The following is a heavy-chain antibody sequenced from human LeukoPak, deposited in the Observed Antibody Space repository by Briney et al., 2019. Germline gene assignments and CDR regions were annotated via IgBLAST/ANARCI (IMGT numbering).Heavy chain of an antibody. D-gene: IGHD4-17*01. CDR3: ARWGHYYGDPPGYFDL. V-gene: IGHV3-66*01. Sequence: PGGSLRLSCAAFGFTVSSSYMTWVRQAPGKGLEWVSVIYSDGNTYFADSVKGRLTISRDLSKNTLYLQMNSLRADDTAVYYCARWGHYYGDPPGYFDLWGRGTLVTVSS. CDR1: GFTVSSSY. CDR2: IYSDGNT. J-gene: IGHJ2*01.